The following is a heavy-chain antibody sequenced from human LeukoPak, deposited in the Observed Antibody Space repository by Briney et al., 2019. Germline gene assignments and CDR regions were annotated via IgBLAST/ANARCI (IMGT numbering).Heavy chain of an antibody. D-gene: IGHD2-2*01. J-gene: IGHJ4*02. V-gene: IGHV3-23*01. CDR1: GFTFSSYA. Sequence: GGSLRLSCVASGFTFSSYAMSWVRQAPGKGLEWVSTISGSGGSTYYADSVKGRFTVSRDNSKNTLYLQMSSLRAEDTSVYYCAKGRCSSTSCFVDYWGQGTLVTVSS. CDR3: AKGRCSSTSCFVDY. CDR2: ISGSGGST.